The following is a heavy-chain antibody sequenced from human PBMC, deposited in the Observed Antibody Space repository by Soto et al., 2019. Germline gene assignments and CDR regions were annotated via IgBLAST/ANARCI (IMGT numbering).Heavy chain of an antibody. Sequence: EVQLEESGGDLVQPGGSLRLSCAASGFTFSSHWRHWVRQAPGKGLVWVSRINSDGSSTTYADSVKGRFTISRDNAKNTLYLQMNSLRAEDTAVYYCAREVDDSSGYYEDYWVQGTLVTVSS. J-gene: IGHJ4*02. CDR1: GFTFSSHW. CDR2: INSDGSST. CDR3: AREVDDSSGYYEDY. V-gene: IGHV3-74*01. D-gene: IGHD3-22*01.